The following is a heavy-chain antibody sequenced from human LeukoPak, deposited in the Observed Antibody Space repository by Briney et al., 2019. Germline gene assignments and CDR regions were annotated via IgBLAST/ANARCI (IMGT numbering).Heavy chain of an antibody. D-gene: IGHD2-21*02. Sequence: GGSLRLSCAASGFTFSSYAMAWVRQAPGKGLEWVSTLSGTGGNTYYADSARGRFTISRDNSKNTLYLQMNSLRAEDTAVYYCAKAWALTYLGGVDSWGQGTLVTVSS. CDR3: AKAWALTYLGGVDS. CDR2: LSGTGGNT. J-gene: IGHJ4*02. CDR1: GFTFSSYA. V-gene: IGHV3-23*01.